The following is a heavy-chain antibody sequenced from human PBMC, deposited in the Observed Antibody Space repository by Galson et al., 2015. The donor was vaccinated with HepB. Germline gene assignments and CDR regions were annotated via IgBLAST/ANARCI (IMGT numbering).Heavy chain of an antibody. J-gene: IGHJ4*02. CDR2: ITGGDGSS. Sequence: SLRLSCAASGLTFSTYAMSWVRQAPGKGLEWVSVITGGDGSSYYSDSVKGRFTISRDNPKSTLYLQMNSLRAEDTAVYYCVPGMWDSSGYYFDYWGQGTLVTVSS. CDR1: GLTFSTYA. CDR3: VPGMWDSSGYYFDY. V-gene: IGHV3-23*01. D-gene: IGHD3-22*01.